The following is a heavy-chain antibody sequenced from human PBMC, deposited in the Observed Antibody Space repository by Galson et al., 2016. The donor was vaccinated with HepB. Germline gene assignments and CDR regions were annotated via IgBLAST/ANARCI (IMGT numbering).Heavy chain of an antibody. CDR2: INDRGSGT. Sequence: SLRLSCAASGFTFSSYSMNWVRQAPGKGLQYVSAINDRGSGTYYADSVKGRFILSRDNSRNILYLHMTSLTIEDTAVYYCVTRDNIGRYPYWGQGTLVTVSP. J-gene: IGHJ4*02. V-gene: IGHV3-64D*06. CDR1: GFTFSSYS. D-gene: IGHD6-19*01. CDR3: VTRDNIGRYPY.